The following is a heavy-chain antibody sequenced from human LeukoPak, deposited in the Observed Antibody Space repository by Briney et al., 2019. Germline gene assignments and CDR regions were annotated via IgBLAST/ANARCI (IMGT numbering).Heavy chain of an antibody. D-gene: IGHD3-10*01. V-gene: IGHV4-34*01. CDR3: ARGVRWFPY. J-gene: IGHJ4*02. Sequence: PSETPSLTCAVYGGSFSGYYWSWIRQPPGKGLEWIGEINHSGSTNYNPSLKSRVTISVDTSKNQFSLKLSSVTAVDTAVYYCARGVRWFPYWGQGTLVTVSS. CDR2: INHSGST. CDR1: GGSFSGYY.